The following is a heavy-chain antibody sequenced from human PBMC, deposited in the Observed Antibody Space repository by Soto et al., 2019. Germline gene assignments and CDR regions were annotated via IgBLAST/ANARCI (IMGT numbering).Heavy chain of an antibody. Sequence: QVHLQESGPGLVKPSETLSLTCTVSGGSINNHYWSWIRQPPGKGLEWIGYIYYTGSTNYNPSLKCRVTMTVDTSKNQCSLNLTSLIAADTAIYYCARANWYSEYWGQGTLVTVSS. J-gene: IGHJ4*02. D-gene: IGHD7-27*01. V-gene: IGHV4-59*11. CDR2: IYYTGST. CDR3: ARANWYSEY. CDR1: GGSINNHY.